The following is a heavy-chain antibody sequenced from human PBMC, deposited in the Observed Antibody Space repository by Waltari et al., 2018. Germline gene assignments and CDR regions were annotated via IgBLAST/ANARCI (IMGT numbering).Heavy chain of an antibody. CDR3: AREMQSFGEPHHDS. CDR2: TSFDGLSV. V-gene: IGHV3-30*09. J-gene: IGHJ4*02. D-gene: IGHD3-10*01. CDR1: GFSFRTFA. Sequence: QVQLVESGGGVVQPGRSLRLSCAASGFSFRTFAMHWVRQAPGKGLEWVGGTSFDGLSVFYSHSVKGRFAISRDNSNNTLTLQMSNVRPEDTAIYYCAREMQSFGEPHHDSWGRGIAVTVSS.